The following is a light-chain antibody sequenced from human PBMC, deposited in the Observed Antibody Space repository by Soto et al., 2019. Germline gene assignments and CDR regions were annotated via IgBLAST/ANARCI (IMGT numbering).Light chain of an antibody. J-gene: IGKJ1*01. CDR2: DAS. Sequence: EIEMTQSPATLSVSPGEGATLSCRASQSVGINLAWYQQKPGQAPRLLIYDASTRATDVPARFSGSGSGTEFPLTISRLQSEDFSVYYCHQYNKWPRTFGQGTKVEIK. CDR1: QSVGIN. V-gene: IGKV3-15*01. CDR3: HQYNKWPRT.